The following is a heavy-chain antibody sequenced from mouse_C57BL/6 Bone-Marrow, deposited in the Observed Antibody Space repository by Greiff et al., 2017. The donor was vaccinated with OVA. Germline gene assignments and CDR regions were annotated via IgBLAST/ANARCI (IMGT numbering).Heavy chain of an antibody. CDR3: TAFVNYYGSSYWYFDV. D-gene: IGHD1-1*01. Sequence: EVMLVESGGGLVQPGGSMKLSCVASGFTFSNYWMNWVRQSPEKGLEWVAQIRLKSDNYATHYAESVKGRFTISRDDSKSSVYLQMNNLRAEDTGIYYCTAFVNYYGSSYWYFDVWGTGTTVTVSS. V-gene: IGHV6-3*01. CDR1: GFTFSNYW. J-gene: IGHJ1*03. CDR2: IRLKSDNYAT.